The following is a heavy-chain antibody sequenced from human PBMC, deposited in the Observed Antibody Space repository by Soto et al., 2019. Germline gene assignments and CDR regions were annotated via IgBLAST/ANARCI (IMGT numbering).Heavy chain of an antibody. J-gene: IGHJ4*02. CDR3: ASADYGEEWSYFDY. CDR2: IYYSGST. CDR1: GGSISSGGYY. D-gene: IGHD4-17*01. Sequence: TLSLTCTVSGGSISSGGYYWSWIRQHPGKGLEWIGYIYYSGSTYYNPSLKIRVTISVDTSKNQFSLKLSSVTAADTAVYYCASADYGEEWSYFDYWGQGTLVTVSS. V-gene: IGHV4-31*03.